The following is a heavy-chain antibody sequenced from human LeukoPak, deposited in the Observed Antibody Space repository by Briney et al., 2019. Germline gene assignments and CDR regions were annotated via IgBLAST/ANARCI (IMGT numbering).Heavy chain of an antibody. CDR3: TTLTGDSDGFDI. J-gene: IGHJ3*02. Sequence: GGSLRLSCAASGFTFSNFWMHWVRQLPGKGLVWVSRINSDASSTSYADSVKGRFTISRDNAKNTLYLQMNSLRAEDTAVYYCTTLTGDSDGFDIWGQGTRVTVSS. V-gene: IGHV3-74*01. D-gene: IGHD7-27*01. CDR1: GFTFSNFW. CDR2: INSDASST.